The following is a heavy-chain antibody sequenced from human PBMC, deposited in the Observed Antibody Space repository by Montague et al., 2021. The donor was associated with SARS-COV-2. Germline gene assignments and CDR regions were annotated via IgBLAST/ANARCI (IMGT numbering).Heavy chain of an antibody. CDR3: ARGSKKISKRWLQFDDAFDI. D-gene: IGHD5-24*01. CDR2: INHSGST. CDR1: GGSFSGYY. J-gene: IGHJ3*02. V-gene: IGHV4-34*01. Sequence: SETLSLTCAVYGGSFSGYYWSWIRQPPGKGLEWIGEINHSGSTXXXPSXXXRVTISVDTPKNQFSLKLSSVTAADTAVYYCARGSKKISKRWLQFDDAFDIWGQGTMVTVSS.